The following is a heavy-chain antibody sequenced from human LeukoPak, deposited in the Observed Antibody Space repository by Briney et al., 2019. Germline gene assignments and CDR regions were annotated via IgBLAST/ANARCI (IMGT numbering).Heavy chain of an antibody. CDR2: ISSSSSTI. D-gene: IGHD3-10*02. V-gene: IGHV3-48*03. CDR3: AKLGITMIGCV. J-gene: IGHJ6*04. Sequence: GGSLRLSCAASGFTFSSYEMNWVRQAPGKGLEWISYISSSSSTIYYADSVKGRFTISRDNAKNSLYLQMNSLRAEDTDVYYCAKLGITMIGCVWGKGTTVTISS. CDR1: GFTFSSYE.